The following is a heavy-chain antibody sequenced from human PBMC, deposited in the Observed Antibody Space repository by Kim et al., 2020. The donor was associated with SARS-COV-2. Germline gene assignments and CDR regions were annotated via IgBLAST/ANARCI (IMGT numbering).Heavy chain of an antibody. J-gene: IGHJ6*03. Sequence: ARGENPYYTDSVKGRFTISRDNSRNTVYLQMNRLRAEDTAVYYCAKRMDVWGKGTTVIVSS. CDR3: AKRMDV. V-gene: IGHV3-23*01. CDR2: ARGENP.